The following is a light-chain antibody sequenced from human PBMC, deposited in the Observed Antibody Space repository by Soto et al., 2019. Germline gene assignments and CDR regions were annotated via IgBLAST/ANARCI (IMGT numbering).Light chain of an antibody. Sequence: QSVLTQPPSVSGVPGQRVTISCTGSSSNIGAGYDVHWYQQLPGTAPKLLIYGNSNRPSGVPDRFSGSKSGTSASLAITGLQAEDEADSYCQSYDSSLSGVFGTGTKLTVL. CDR3: QSYDSSLSGV. CDR2: GNS. V-gene: IGLV1-40*01. J-gene: IGLJ1*01. CDR1: SSNIGAGYD.